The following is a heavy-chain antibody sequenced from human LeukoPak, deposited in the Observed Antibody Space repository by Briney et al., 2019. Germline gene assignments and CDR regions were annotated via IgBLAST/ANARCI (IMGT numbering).Heavy chain of an antibody. J-gene: IGHJ4*02. Sequence: ASVKVSCKASGYTFTSYDINWVRQATGQGLEWMGWMNPNSGNTGYAQKFQGRVTITRNTSISTAYMELSSLRSEDTAVYYCARVPSYSRDGPDYWGQGTQVTVSS. V-gene: IGHV1-8*01. D-gene: IGHD6-13*01. CDR1: GYTFTSYD. CDR2: MNPNSGNT. CDR3: ARVPSYSRDGPDY.